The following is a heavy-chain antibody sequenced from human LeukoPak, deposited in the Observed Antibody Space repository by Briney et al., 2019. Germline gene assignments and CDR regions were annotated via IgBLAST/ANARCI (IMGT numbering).Heavy chain of an antibody. D-gene: IGHD6-19*01. CDR2: ISYEGSNK. V-gene: IGHV3-30-3*01. Sequence: PGGSLRLSCAASGFTFSSYAIHWVRQAPGRWLEWVAVISYEGSNKYYADSVKGRFTSSRDNSKNTLYLQMNSLRAEDTAVYYCARVREGIAVAATDYWGQGTLVTVSS. CDR1: GFTFSSYA. J-gene: IGHJ4*02. CDR3: ARVREGIAVAATDY.